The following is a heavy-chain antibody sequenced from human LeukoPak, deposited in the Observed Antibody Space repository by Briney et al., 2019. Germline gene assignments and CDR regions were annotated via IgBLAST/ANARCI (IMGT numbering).Heavy chain of an antibody. CDR3: AIGPITMVRGVWFDY. V-gene: IGHV4-30-4*01. CDR1: GGSISSGDYY. J-gene: IGHJ4*02. D-gene: IGHD3-10*01. Sequence: SQTLSLTCTVSGGSISSGDYYWSWIRQPPGKGLEWIGYIYYSGSTYYNPSLKSRVTISVDTSKNQFSLKLSSVTAADTAVYYCAIGPITMVRGVWFDYWGQGTLVTVSS. CDR2: IYYSGST.